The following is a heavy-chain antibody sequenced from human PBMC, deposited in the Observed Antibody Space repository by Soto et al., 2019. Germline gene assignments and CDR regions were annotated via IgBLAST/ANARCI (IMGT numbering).Heavy chain of an antibody. Sequence: PGGSLRLSCAASGFNFDDHAMHWVRQTPGKGLEWVSGISWNSVTINYADSIKGRFTISRDNAKRTLYLQMNNLRPADTAMYFCVRSSGSQPRAGWFDPWGQGTLVTGSS. J-gene: IGHJ5*02. CDR2: ISWNSVTI. CDR1: GFNFDDHA. V-gene: IGHV3-9*01. CDR3: VRSSGSQPRAGWFDP. D-gene: IGHD1-26*01.